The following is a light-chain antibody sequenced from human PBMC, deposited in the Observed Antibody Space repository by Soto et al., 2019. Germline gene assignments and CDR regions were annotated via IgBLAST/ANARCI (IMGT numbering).Light chain of an antibody. Sequence: QSALTQPASVSGSPGQSITISCTGTSSDVGDYNYVSWYQHHPGKAPKLIIYEVSNRPSGVSNRFSGSKSGNTASLTISGLQAEDEADYYCSFYTISGVFGGGTKLTVL. CDR3: SFYTISGV. V-gene: IGLV2-14*01. J-gene: IGLJ3*02. CDR1: SSDVGDYNY. CDR2: EVS.